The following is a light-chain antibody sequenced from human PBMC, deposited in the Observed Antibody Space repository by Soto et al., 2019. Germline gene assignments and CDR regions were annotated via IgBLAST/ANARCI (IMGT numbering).Light chain of an antibody. CDR3: QQFHSYSPYT. V-gene: IGKV1-5*03. CDR1: ESISSW. Sequence: DIQMTQSPSTLSVSIGDRVTITCRASESISSWLAWYQQKPGKAPNLLIYKASSLESGVTSRFSGNGSGTEFTHTISSLQPDDFATYYCQQFHSYSPYTFGQGTKLQIK. J-gene: IGKJ2*01. CDR2: KAS.